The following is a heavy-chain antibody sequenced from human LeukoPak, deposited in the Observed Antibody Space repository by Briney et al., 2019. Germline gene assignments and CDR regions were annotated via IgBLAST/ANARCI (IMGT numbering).Heavy chain of an antibody. D-gene: IGHD1-26*01. J-gene: IGHJ4*02. CDR1: GGSFSGYY. CDR2: INHSGST. V-gene: IGHV4-34*01. CDR3: ARQRGRIVGATIMEY. Sequence: SETLSLTCAVYGGSFSGYYWSWIRQPPGKGLEWIGEINHSGSTNYNPSLKSRVTISVDTSKNQFSLKLSSVTAADTAVYYCARQRGRIVGATIMEYWGQGTLVTASS.